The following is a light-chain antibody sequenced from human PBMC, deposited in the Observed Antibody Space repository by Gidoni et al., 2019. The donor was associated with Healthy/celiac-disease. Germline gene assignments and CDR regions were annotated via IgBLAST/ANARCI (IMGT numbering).Light chain of an antibody. J-gene: IGKJ4*01. Sequence: DIQRTQSPSSLSASVGDRVTITCRASQSISSFLNWYQQKPGKAPKLLISAASSLQSGVPSRFSGSGSGTDFTLTISSLQPEDFATYYCQQSYSTPLTSXGXTKVEIK. V-gene: IGKV1-39*01. CDR2: AAS. CDR3: QQSYSTPLT. CDR1: QSISSF.